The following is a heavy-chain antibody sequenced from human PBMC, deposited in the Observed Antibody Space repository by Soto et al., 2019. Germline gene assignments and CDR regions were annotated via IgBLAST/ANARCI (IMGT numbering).Heavy chain of an antibody. Sequence: LRLSCAASGFTFSSYEMNWVRQAPGKGLEWVSYISSSGSTIYYADSVKGRFTISRDNAKNSLYLQMNSLRAEDTAVYYCARESGLGGGSYSYYYYGMDVWGQGTTVIVSS. V-gene: IGHV3-48*03. CDR3: ARESGLGGGSYSYYYYGMDV. CDR1: GFTFSSYE. CDR2: ISSSGSTI. D-gene: IGHD1-26*01. J-gene: IGHJ6*02.